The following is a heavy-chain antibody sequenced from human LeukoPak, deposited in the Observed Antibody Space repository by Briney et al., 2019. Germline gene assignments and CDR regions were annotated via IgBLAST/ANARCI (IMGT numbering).Heavy chain of an antibody. D-gene: IGHD3-22*01. Sequence: QAGGSLRLSCTASKFTFSSYGMHWVRQAPGKGLEWVAVISNDGSNKYYADSVKGRFTISRDNSKNTLYLQMNSLSAEDTAVYYCAKGNSYYYDSSGYPFDYWGQGTLVTVSS. CDR2: ISNDGSNK. CDR3: AKGNSYYYDSSGYPFDY. V-gene: IGHV3-30*18. CDR1: KFTFSSYG. J-gene: IGHJ4*02.